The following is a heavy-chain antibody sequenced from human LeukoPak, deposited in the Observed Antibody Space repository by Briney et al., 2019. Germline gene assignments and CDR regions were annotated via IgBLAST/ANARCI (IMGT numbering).Heavy chain of an antibody. D-gene: IGHD5-12*01. CDR1: GYTFTSYG. J-gene: IGHJ4*02. CDR3: ARVGGYDYTIYGHY. Sequence: ASVKFSCKASGYTFTSYGISWVRQAPGQGLEWMGWISAYNGNTNYAQKLQGRVTMTTDTSTSTAYMELRSLRFDDTAVYYCARVGGYDYTIYGHYWGQGTLVTVSS. CDR2: ISAYNGNT. V-gene: IGHV1-18*01.